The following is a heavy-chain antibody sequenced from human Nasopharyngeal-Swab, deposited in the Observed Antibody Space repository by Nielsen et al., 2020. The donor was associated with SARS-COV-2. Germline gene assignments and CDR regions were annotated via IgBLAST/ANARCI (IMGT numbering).Heavy chain of an antibody. V-gene: IGHV1-69*13. CDR2: IIPAFGTP. J-gene: IGHJ6*02. CDR3: ARGKGTSYYYYYGMDA. CDR1: AGTFSSYA. Sequence: SVKVSCKASAGTFSSYAVSWVRQAPGQGLEWMGGIIPAFGTPTYAQDSAQDLQGRVTISADESTSTAYMELSSLRSEDTAVYYCARGKGTSYYYYYGMDAWGQGTTVTVSS. D-gene: IGHD1/OR15-1a*01.